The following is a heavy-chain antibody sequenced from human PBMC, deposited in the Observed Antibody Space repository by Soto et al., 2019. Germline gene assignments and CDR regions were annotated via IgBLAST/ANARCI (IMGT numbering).Heavy chain of an antibody. CDR3: ARGRFVRRSSLLTGYTNSRYYYYMDV. Sequence: SETLSLTCAVYGGSFSGYYWSWIRQPPGRGLEWIGEINHSGSTNYNPSLKSRVTISVDTSKNQFSLKLSSVTAADTAVYFCARGRFVRRSSLLTGYTNSRYYYYMDVWGKGTTVTVSS. CDR2: INHSGST. V-gene: IGHV4-34*01. J-gene: IGHJ6*03. CDR1: GGSFSGYY. D-gene: IGHD3-9*01.